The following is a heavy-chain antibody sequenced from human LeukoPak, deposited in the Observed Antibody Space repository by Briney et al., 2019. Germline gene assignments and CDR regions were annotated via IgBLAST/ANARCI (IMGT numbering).Heavy chain of an antibody. D-gene: IGHD5/OR15-5a*01. J-gene: IGHJ4*02. CDR1: GFTSSSSA. V-gene: IGHV3-23*01. CDR3: AKAPVYASANRAYFDY. Sequence: GGSLRLSCAASGFTSSSSAMSWVRQAPGRGLQWVSVISGSGESTYYADSVKGRFTISRDNSKNTLYLQMNSLRAEDTAVYYCAKAPVYASANRAYFDYWGRGTLVTVSS. CDR2: ISGSGEST.